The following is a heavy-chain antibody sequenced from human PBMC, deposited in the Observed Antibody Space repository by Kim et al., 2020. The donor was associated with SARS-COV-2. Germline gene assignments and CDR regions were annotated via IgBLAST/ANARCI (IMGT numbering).Heavy chain of an antibody. D-gene: IGHD5-12*01. CDR3: AREGYSGYDGDWGPPDYYYGMDV. CDR2: IYYSGST. CDR1: GGSISSYY. J-gene: IGHJ6*02. Sequence: SETLSLTCTVSGGSISSYYWSWIRQPPGKGLEWIGYIYYSGSTNYNPSLKSRVTISVDTSKNQFSLKLSSVTAADTAVYYCAREGYSGYDGDWGPPDYYYGMDVWGQGTTVTVSS. V-gene: IGHV4-59*01.